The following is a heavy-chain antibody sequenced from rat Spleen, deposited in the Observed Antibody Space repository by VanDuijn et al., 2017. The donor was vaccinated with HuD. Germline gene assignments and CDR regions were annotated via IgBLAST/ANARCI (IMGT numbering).Heavy chain of an antibody. CDR3: TRDRGITMMVPLMDA. CDR1: GFSLTSYH. Sequence: QVQLKESGPGLVQPSQTLSLTCTVSGFSLTSYHVSWVRQPPGKGLEWMGVIWTGGSTAYNSFFKSRLSISRDISKSQVFLKMNSLQTEDTATYFCTRDRGITMMVPLMDAWGQGASVTVSS. V-gene: IGHV2-43*01. D-gene: IGHD1-12*03. CDR2: IWTGGST. J-gene: IGHJ4*01.